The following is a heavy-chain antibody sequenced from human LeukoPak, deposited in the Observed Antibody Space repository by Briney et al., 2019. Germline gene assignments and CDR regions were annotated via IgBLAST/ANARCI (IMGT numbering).Heavy chain of an antibody. CDR3: GRLGFTIFGVVIMYFDY. CDR1: GFTFSDYY. CDR2: ISVSGSTI. Sequence: PGGSLRLSCAASGFTFSDYYMSWIRLPPGTGLGLVSYISVSGSTIYYADSVKGRFTISRDNAKNSLYLQMNSLRAEETAVAYCGRLGFTIFGVVIMYFDYWGQGALVTVSS. D-gene: IGHD3-3*01. V-gene: IGHV3-11*01. J-gene: IGHJ4*02.